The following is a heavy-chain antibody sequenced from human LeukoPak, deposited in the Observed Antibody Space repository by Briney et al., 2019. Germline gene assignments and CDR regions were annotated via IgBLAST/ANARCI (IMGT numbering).Heavy chain of an antibody. D-gene: IGHD1-14*01. J-gene: IGHJ4*02. CDR1: GYTFTDYY. V-gene: IGHV1-2*02. CDR3: VRGTAYYFDY. Sequence: GASVKVSCKASGYTFTDYYMHWVRQAPGQGLEWMGWINPNNGGANYAQNFQGRVTMTRDTSISTAYMELSRLRSDDTAVYYCVRGTAYYFDYWGQGTLVTVS. CDR2: INPNNGGA.